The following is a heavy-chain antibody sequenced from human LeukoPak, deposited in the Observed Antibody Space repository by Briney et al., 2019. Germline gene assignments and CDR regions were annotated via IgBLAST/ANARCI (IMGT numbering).Heavy chain of an antibody. CDR2: ISSSSSYI. CDR3: ARADAAAAGFDY. J-gene: IGHJ4*02. D-gene: IGHD6-13*01. V-gene: IGHV3-21*01. Sequence: GGSLRLSCAASGFTFSNYSMNWVRQAPGKGLEWVSSISSSSSYIYYADSVKGRFTISRDNAKNSLYLQMNSLRAEDTAVYYCARADAAAAGFDYWGQGTLVTVSS. CDR1: GFTFSNYS.